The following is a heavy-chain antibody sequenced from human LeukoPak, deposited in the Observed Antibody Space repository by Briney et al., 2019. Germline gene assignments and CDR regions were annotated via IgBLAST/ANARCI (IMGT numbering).Heavy chain of an antibody. CDR1: GFAVSSNY. D-gene: IGHD5-12*01. CDR2: IYSGGST. J-gene: IGHJ4*02. Sequence: GGSLRLSCAASGFAVSSNYMSWVRQAPGKGLEWVAVIYSGGSTNYADSVKGRFTISRDNSKNTLYLLMNSLRAEDTAVYYCAIRKSGNAIDYWGQGTLVTVSS. V-gene: IGHV3-66*01. CDR3: AIRKSGNAIDY.